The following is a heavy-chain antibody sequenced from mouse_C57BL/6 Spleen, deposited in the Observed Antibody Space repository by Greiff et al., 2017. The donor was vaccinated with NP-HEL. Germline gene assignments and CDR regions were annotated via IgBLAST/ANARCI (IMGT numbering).Heavy chain of an antibody. CDR3: DTAYYSNYDYFDY. CDR2: IDPANGNT. Sequence: VHVKQSVAELVRPGASVKLSCTASGFNITNTYMHWVKQRPEQGLEWIGRIDPANGNTKYAPKIQGKATITADTSSNTDYLQLSSLTSEDTAIYYCDTAYYSNYDYFDYWGQGTTLTVSS. CDR1: GFNITNTY. D-gene: IGHD2-5*01. J-gene: IGHJ2*01. V-gene: IGHV14-3*01.